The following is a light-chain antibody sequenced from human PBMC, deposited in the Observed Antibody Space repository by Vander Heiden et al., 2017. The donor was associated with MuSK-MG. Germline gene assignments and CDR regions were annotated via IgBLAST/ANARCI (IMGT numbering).Light chain of an antibody. CDR3: ATWDDTLNGRV. Sequence: QSVLTPPPSASGAPGQRVTISCSGSSSNIGSNTVNWDQQLPGTAHNLLIYGNTQRPSGVPDRFSGSKSGPSASLAISGLQSEDESDYYCATWDDTLNGRVFGGGTKLTVL. CDR2: GNT. J-gene: IGLJ3*02. V-gene: IGLV1-44*01. CDR1: SSNIGSNT.